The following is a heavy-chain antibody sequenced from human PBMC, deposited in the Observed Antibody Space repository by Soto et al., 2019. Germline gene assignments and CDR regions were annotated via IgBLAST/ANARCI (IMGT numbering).Heavy chain of an antibody. CDR2: ISAYNGNT. CDR3: ARDYSSGSYYPYYFDY. CDR1: GYTFTSYG. V-gene: IGHV1-18*01. D-gene: IGHD1-26*01. J-gene: IGHJ4*02. Sequence: ASVKVSCKASGYTFTSYGISWVRQAPGQGLEWMGWISAYNGNTNYAQKPQGRVTMTTDTSTSTAYMELRSLRSDDTAVYYCARDYSSGSYYPYYFDYWGQGTLVTVSS.